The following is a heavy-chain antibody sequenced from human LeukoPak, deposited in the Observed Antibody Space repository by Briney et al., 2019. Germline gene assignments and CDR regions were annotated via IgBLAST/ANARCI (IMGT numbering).Heavy chain of an antibody. V-gene: IGHV1-8*01. CDR3: ARVDFDWLSRSYYFDY. Sequence: GASVKVSCKASGYTFTSYDINWVRQATGQGLEWMGWMNPNSGNTGYAQKFQGRVTMTRNTSISTAYMELSSLRSEDTAVYYCARVDFDWLSRSYYFDYLRQGTLVTVSS. CDR2: MNPNSGNT. J-gene: IGHJ4*02. CDR1: GYTFTSYD. D-gene: IGHD3-9*01.